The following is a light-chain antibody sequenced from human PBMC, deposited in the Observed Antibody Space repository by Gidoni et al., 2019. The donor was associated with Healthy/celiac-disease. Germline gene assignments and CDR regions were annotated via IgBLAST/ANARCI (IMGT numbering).Light chain of an antibody. CDR1: SSNIGAGYD. J-gene: IGLJ2*01. CDR3: QSYDSSLSGVV. Sequence: QSVLTQPPSLSRAPGQRVTISCTGRSSNIGAGYDVHWYQQLPGTAPKLLIYGNSNRPSGVPDRFSGSKSGTSASLAITGLQAEDEADYYCQSYDSSLSGVVFGGGTKLTVL. CDR2: GNS. V-gene: IGLV1-40*01.